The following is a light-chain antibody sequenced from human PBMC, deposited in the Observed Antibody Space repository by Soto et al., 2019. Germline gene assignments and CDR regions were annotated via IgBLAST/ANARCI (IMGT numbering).Light chain of an antibody. CDR2: VAS. V-gene: IGKV3-20*01. CDR3: QQYGSSPTT. CDR1: QSVSSSY. J-gene: IGKJ5*01. Sequence: EMVLTQSPGTLSFSPGERATLSCRASQSVSSSYLAWYQQKPGQAPRLLIYVASSRATGIPDRFSGSGSGTDFTLTISRLEPEDFAVYYCQQYGSSPTTFGQGTRLEIK.